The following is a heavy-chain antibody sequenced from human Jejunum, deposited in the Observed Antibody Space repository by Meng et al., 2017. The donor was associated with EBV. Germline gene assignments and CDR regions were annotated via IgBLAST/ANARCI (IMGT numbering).Heavy chain of an antibody. J-gene: IGHJ4*02. CDR2: ISSGSSFI. Sequence: EVQLVESGGGLFKPGGSLRLSCAASGFTFSSYSMNWVRQAPGKGLEWVSYISSGSSFIYYADSVKGRFTISRDDAKNSLSLQMNNLGADDTAVYYCVRDSSFNVHWGQGTLVTVSS. CDR1: GFTFSSYS. CDR3: VRDSSFNVH. D-gene: IGHD3-16*02. V-gene: IGHV3-21*02.